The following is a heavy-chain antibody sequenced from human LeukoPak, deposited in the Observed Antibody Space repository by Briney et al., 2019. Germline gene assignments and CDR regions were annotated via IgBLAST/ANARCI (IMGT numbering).Heavy chain of an antibody. D-gene: IGHD3-10*01. J-gene: IGHJ4*02. V-gene: IGHV1-69*04. CDR3: ARAAEGITMVRGVIIPYYFDY. CDR1: GGTFSSYA. Sequence: SVKVSCKASGGTFSSYAISWVRQAPGQGLEWMGRIIPILGIANYAQKFQGRVTITADKSTSTAYMELSSLRSEDTAVYYCARAAEGITMVRGVIIPYYFDYWGQGTLVTVSS. CDR2: IIPILGIA.